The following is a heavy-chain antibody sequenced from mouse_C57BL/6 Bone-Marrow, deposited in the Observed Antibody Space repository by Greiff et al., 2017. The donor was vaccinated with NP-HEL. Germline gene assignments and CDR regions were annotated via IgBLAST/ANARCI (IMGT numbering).Heavy chain of an antibody. CDR2: IDPEDGET. Sequence: EVKLMESGAELVKPGASVKLSCTASGFNIKDYYMHWVKQRTEQGLEWIGRIDPEDGETKYAPKFQGKATITADTSSNTAYLQLSSLTPEDTAVYYCAPLYYSGSSHYFDYWGQGTTLTVSS. J-gene: IGHJ2*01. CDR3: APLYYSGSSHYFDY. V-gene: IGHV14-2*01. D-gene: IGHD1-1*01. CDR1: GFNIKDYY.